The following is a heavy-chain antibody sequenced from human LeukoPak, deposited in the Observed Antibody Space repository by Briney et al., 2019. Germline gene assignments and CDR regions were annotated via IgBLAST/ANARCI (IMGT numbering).Heavy chain of an antibody. Sequence: ASVKVSCKASGYTFTSYGISWVRQAPGQGLEWMGWISAYNGNTNYAQKLQGRVTMTTDTSTSTAYMELSSLRSEDTAVYYCARATTVVTPIDYWGQGTLVTVSS. D-gene: IGHD4-23*01. CDR1: GYTFTSYG. J-gene: IGHJ4*02. V-gene: IGHV1-18*01. CDR3: ARATTVVTPIDY. CDR2: ISAYNGNT.